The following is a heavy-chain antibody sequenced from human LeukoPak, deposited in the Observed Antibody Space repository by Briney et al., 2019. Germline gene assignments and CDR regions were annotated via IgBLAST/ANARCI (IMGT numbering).Heavy chain of an antibody. Sequence: GGSLRLSCAASGFTFSSYAMSWVRQAPGKGLEWVSAISGSGGSTYYADSVKGRFTISRDNSKNTLYLQMNSLRAEDTAVYYCARDLAIAVAGTGLDYWGQGTLVTVSS. J-gene: IGHJ4*02. V-gene: IGHV3-23*01. CDR1: GFTFSSYA. D-gene: IGHD6-19*01. CDR2: ISGSGGST. CDR3: ARDLAIAVAGTGLDY.